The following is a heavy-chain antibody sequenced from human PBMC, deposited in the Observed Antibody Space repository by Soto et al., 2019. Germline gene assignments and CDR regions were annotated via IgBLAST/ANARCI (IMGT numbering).Heavy chain of an antibody. CDR3: AKGGYCSSTSCYTAAS. J-gene: IGHJ5*02. D-gene: IGHD2-2*02. CDR1: GFTFSSYA. CDR2: ISGSGGST. Sequence: LRLSCAASGFTFSSYAMSWVRQAPGKGLEWVSAISGSGGSTYYADSVKGRFTISRDNSKNTLYLQMNSLRAEDTAVHYCAKGGYCSSTSCYTAASWGQGTLVTVSS. V-gene: IGHV3-23*01.